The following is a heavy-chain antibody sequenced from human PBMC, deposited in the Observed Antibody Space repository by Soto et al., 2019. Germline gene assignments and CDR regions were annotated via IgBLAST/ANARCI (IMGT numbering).Heavy chain of an antibody. Sequence: QVQLQQWGAGLLKPSETLSLTCAVYGGSFSGYYWSWIRQPPGKGLEWIGEINHSGSTNYNPSLKRRVTVTVATSKIQFALKLSSVTAADTAVYYCARGGRLELLLGAVPRHRVHHLDYWGQGTLVTVSS. D-gene: IGHD1-26*01. CDR3: ARGGRLELLLGAVPRHRVHHLDY. CDR2: INHSGST. CDR1: GGSFSGYY. J-gene: IGHJ4*02. V-gene: IGHV4-34*01.